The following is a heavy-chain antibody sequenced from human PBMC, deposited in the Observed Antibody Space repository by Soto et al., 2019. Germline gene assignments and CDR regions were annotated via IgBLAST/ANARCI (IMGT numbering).Heavy chain of an antibody. CDR2: IYYSGST. Sequence: SETLSLTCTVSGGSISSYYWSWIRQPPGKGQEWIGYIYYSGSTNYNPSLKSRVTISVDTSKNQFSLKLSSVTAADTAVYYCARDPGDSSGYYYPYYYYYYGMDVWGQGTTVTVSS. CDR3: ARDPGDSSGYYYPYYYYYYGMDV. CDR1: GGSISSYY. D-gene: IGHD3-22*01. V-gene: IGHV4-59*01. J-gene: IGHJ6*02.